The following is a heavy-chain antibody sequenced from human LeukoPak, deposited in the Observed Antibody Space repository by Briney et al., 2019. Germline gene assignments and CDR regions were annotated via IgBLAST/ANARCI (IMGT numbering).Heavy chain of an antibody. V-gene: IGHV1-8*01. Sequence: ASVKVSCKASGSTFTSYDINWVRQATGQGLGWMGWMNPNSGNTGYAQKLQGRVTMTRNTSISTAYMELGSLRSEDTAVYYCARFGRYCSGGSCSINHRKNWFDPWGQGTLVTVSS. CDR1: GSTFTSYD. CDR3: ARFGRYCSGGSCSINHRKNWFDP. J-gene: IGHJ5*02. D-gene: IGHD2-15*01. CDR2: MNPNSGNT.